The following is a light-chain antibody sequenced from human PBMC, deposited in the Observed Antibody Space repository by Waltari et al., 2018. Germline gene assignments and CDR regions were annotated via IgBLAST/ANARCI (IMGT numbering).Light chain of an antibody. CDR2: YAS. CDR1: QSIVRS. V-gene: IGKV6-21*02. Sequence: EIVLPHSPNFQPVTQKKKLTITSRASQSIVRSLHWYQQKPDQSPKILIKYASQSISGVPSRFSGSGSGTDFTLTISSLQPEDFATYYCQQGYSTPLTFGGGTKVEIK. CDR3: QQGYSTPLT. J-gene: IGKJ4*01.